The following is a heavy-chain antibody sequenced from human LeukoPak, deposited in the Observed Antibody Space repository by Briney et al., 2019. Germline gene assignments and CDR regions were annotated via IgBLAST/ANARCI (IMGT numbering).Heavy chain of an antibody. CDR1: GGSISSYY. CDR3: ARDGLRSGYSYGYFDY. D-gene: IGHD5-18*01. V-gene: IGHV4-59*12. J-gene: IGHJ4*02. CDR2: VYYSVST. Sequence: SETLSLTCTVSGGSISSYYWSWIRQPPGKGLEWIGYVYYSVSTNYNPSLKSRVTISVDTSKNQFSLKLSSVTAADAAVYYCARDGLRSGYSYGYFDYWGQGTLVTVSS.